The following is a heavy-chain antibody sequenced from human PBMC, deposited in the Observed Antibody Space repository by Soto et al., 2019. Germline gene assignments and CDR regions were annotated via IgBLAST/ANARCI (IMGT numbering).Heavy chain of an antibody. J-gene: IGHJ4*01. CDR2: ISYSVSS. V-gene: IGHV4-59*11. Sequence: SETLSLTCTVSGGSMSSHYWTWLRQPPGKGLEWIGYISYSVSSYYNPSLKSRVTISADTSRNQFSLRLTSVIAADTAVYFCARADPDASGGFWGQGNLVSVSS. CDR3: ARADPDASGGF. D-gene: IGHD3-16*01. CDR1: GGSMSSHY.